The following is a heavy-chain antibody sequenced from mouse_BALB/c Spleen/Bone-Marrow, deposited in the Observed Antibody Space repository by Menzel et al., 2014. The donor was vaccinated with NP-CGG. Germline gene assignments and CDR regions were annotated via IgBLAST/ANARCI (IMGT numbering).Heavy chain of an antibody. Sequence: EVKLQESGGGLVQPGGPLKLSCVASGFTFSSYGMSWVRQTPDKRLELVATINNNGGSTYYPDSVKGQFTISRDNAKNTLYLQMSSLKSEDTAMYYCARVYGWYFDVWGAGTTVTVSS. CDR3: ARVYGWYFDV. CDR1: GFTFSSYG. CDR2: INNNGGST. J-gene: IGHJ1*01. D-gene: IGHD1-1*01. V-gene: IGHV5-6-3*01.